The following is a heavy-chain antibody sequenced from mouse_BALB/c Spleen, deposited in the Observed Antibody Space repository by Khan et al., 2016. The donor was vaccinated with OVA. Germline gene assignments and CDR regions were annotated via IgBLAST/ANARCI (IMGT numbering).Heavy chain of an antibody. V-gene: IGHV3-2*02. CDR1: GYSITSDYA. D-gene: IGHD2-14*01. J-gene: IGHJ4*01. Sequence: EVQLVESRPGLVKPSQSLSLTCTVTGYSITSDYAWNWIRQFPGNKLEWMGYISSTGGTSYNPSLKSRISITRDTSKNQFFLQLKSVTAEDTATYYCARSLYYSYGYALDCWGRGTLVTVSS. CDR2: ISSTGGT. CDR3: ARSLYYSYGYALDC.